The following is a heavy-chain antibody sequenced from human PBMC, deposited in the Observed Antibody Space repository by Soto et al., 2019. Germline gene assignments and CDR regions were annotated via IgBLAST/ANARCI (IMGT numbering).Heavy chain of an antibody. CDR2: IKQDGSEK. Sequence: GGSLRLSCAASGFTFSSYWMSWVRQAPGKGLEWVANIKQDGSEKYYVDSVKGRFTIPRDNAKNSLYLQMNSLRAEDTAVYYCARDFRSAAIWFGELLQVVGFDYWGQGTLVTVSS. V-gene: IGHV3-7*03. J-gene: IGHJ4*02. D-gene: IGHD3-10*01. CDR3: ARDFRSAAIWFGELLQVVGFDY. CDR1: GFTFSSYW.